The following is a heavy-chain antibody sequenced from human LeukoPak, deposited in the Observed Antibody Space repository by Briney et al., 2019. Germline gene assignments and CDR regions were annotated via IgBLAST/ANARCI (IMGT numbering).Heavy chain of an antibody. V-gene: IGHV4-38-2*02. CDR2: IYHSGST. J-gene: IGHJ5*02. CDR1: GYSISSGYY. Sequence: PSETLSLTCTVSGYSISSGYYWGWIRQPPGKGLEWIGSIYHSGSTYYNPSLKSRVTISVDTSKNQFSLKLSSVTAADTAVYYCARDGSGSSSWYQGSAYWFDPWGQGTLVTVSS. CDR3: ARDGSGSSSWYQGSAYWFDP. D-gene: IGHD6-13*01.